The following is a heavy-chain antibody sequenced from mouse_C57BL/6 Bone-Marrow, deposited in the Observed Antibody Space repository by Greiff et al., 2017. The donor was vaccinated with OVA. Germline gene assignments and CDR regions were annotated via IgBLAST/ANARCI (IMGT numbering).Heavy chain of an antibody. Sequence: EVQRVESGPGLVKPSQSLSLTCSVTGYSITSGYYWNWIRQFPGNKLEWMGYISYDGSNNYNPSLKNRTSITRDTSKNQLFLKLNSVTTEDTATYYCARAYLGAYWGQGTLVTVSA. J-gene: IGHJ3*01. CDR2: ISYDGSN. CDR3: ARAYLGAY. CDR1: GYSITSGYY. D-gene: IGHD2-10*01. V-gene: IGHV3-6*01.